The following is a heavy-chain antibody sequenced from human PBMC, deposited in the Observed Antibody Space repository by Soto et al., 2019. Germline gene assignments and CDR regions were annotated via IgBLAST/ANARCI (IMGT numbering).Heavy chain of an antibody. V-gene: IGHV6-1*01. CDR2: TYYRSNWYT. CDR3: ARVIGNSWLDS. CDR1: GDSVSTNSAT. J-gene: IGHJ5*01. D-gene: IGHD4-4*01. Sequence: SQTLPLTCDISGDSVSTNSATWDCIRQSPSRGLEWLGRTYYRSNWYTDYAVSVKGRITISPDTSNNQLSLQLNSVTPDDTAVYYCARVIGNSWLDSWGQGTLVTVSS.